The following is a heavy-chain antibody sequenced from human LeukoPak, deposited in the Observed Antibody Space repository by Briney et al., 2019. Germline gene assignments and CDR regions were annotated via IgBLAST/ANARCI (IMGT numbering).Heavy chain of an antibody. CDR2: IIPIFGTA. CDR1: GGTFSSYA. Sequence: ASVKVSCKASGGTFSSYAISWVRQAPGQGLEWMGGIIPIFGTANYAQKFQGRVTITADKSTSTAYMELSSLRSEDTAVYYCGRTRSSSSSWYGQFGYWGQGTLVNVSS. CDR3: GRTRSSSSSWYGQFGY. D-gene: IGHD6-13*01. J-gene: IGHJ4*02. V-gene: IGHV1-69*06.